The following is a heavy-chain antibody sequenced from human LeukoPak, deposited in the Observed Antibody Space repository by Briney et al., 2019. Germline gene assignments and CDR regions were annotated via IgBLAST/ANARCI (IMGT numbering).Heavy chain of an antibody. Sequence: GGSLRLSCAASGFTFSSYGMHWVRQAPGKGLEWVAFIRYDGSNKYYADSVKGRFTISRENSKNTLYVQMNSLRVEDTAVYYCAKRSADSSGYSFDYWGQGILVTVSS. CDR1: GFTFSSYG. CDR2: IRYDGSNK. CDR3: AKRSADSSGYSFDY. V-gene: IGHV3-30*02. J-gene: IGHJ4*02. D-gene: IGHD3-22*01.